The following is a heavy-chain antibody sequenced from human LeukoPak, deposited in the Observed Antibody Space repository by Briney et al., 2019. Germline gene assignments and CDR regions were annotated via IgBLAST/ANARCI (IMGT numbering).Heavy chain of an antibody. D-gene: IGHD2-21*01. CDR1: GGSISSYY. J-gene: IGHJ6*03. Sequence: SETLSLTCTVSGGSISSYYWSWIRQPPGKGLEWIGYIYYSGSTNYNPSLKSRVTISVDTSKNQFSLKLSSVTAADTAVYYCAREGRFEASGDTGAYYYYYYRDVWGKGTTVTIS. V-gene: IGHV4-59*01. CDR3: AREGRFEASGDTGAYYYYYYRDV. CDR2: IYYSGST.